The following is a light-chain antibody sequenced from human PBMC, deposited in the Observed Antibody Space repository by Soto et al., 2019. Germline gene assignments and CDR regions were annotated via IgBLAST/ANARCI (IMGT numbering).Light chain of an antibody. CDR3: QQRADWPIT. V-gene: IGKV3D-20*02. CDR2: GAS. J-gene: IGKJ5*01. CDR1: QSVGGTF. Sequence: EIVLTQSPGTLSLSPGEGATLSCRASQSVGGTFLAWYQQKGGQAPRLLIHGASNRATGIPARFSGSGSGTELTITISRLEPEDFEVYYCQQRADWPITFGQGTRLEIK.